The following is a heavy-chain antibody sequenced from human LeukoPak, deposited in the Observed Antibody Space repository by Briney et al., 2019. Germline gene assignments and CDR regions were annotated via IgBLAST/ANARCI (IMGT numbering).Heavy chain of an antibody. CDR3: ARARDAYNVIDY. Sequence: SETLSLTCTVSGGSLSNYYWSLIRQPPGKGLEWIGYIFYSGTTNYNPSLKSRVTISVDTSKNQLSLKLNSVTAADTAVYYCARARDAYNVIDYWGQGTLVTVSS. CDR2: IFYSGTT. V-gene: IGHV4-59*01. D-gene: IGHD5-24*01. J-gene: IGHJ4*02. CDR1: GGSLSNYY.